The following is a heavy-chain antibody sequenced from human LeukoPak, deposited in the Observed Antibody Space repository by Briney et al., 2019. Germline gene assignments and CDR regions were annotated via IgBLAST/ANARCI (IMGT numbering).Heavy chain of an antibody. CDR2: IIPILGIA. V-gene: IGHV1-69*04. CDR1: GGTFSSYA. D-gene: IGHD6-19*01. Sequence: SVKVSCKASGGTFSSYAISWVRQAPGQGLEWMGRIIPILGIANYAQKFQGRVTITADKSTSTAYMELSSLRSEDTAVYYCTRGGPVAGTHKYFQHWGQGTLVTVSS. J-gene: IGHJ1*01. CDR3: TRGGPVAGTHKYFQH.